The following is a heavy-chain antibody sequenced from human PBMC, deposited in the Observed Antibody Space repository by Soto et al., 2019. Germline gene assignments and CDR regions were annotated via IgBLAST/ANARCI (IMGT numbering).Heavy chain of an antibody. CDR3: ARDLGYYDYIWGSYRPHAFDI. CDR1: GGSIISSSYY. J-gene: IGHJ3*02. Sequence: SETLSLTCTVSGGSIISSSYYWGWIRQPPGKGLEWIGYIYYSGSTNYNPSLKSRVTISVDTSKNQFSLKLSSVTAADTAVYYCARDLGYYDYIWGSYRPHAFDIRGQGTMVTVSS. CDR2: IYYSGST. D-gene: IGHD3-16*02. V-gene: IGHV4-61*01.